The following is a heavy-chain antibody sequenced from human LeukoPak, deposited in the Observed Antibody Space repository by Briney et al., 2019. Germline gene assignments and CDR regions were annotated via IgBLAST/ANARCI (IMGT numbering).Heavy chain of an antibody. D-gene: IGHD1-26*01. Sequence: PGGSLRLSCAASGFTVSSNYMSWVRQAPGKGLEWVSVIYSGGSTYYADSVKGRFTISRDNSKNTLYLQMNSLRAEDTAVYYCGRSGSYYEGIYLDYWGQGTLVTVSS. CDR2: IYSGGST. CDR1: GFTVSSNY. CDR3: GRSGSYYEGIYLDY. J-gene: IGHJ4*02. V-gene: IGHV3-53*01.